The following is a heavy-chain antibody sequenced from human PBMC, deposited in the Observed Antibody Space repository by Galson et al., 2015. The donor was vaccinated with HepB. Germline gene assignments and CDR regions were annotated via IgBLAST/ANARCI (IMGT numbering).Heavy chain of an antibody. CDR2: IIPFNGDT. CDR1: GYTFTNYG. CDR3: AREAVGGIFYFDP. D-gene: IGHD6-19*01. Sequence: SVKVSCKASGYTFTNYGIHWVRQAPGQGPEWMGCIIPFNGDTHYSQRLQGRVTMTTDTSTRTAYMELRSLRSDDTAVYFYAREAVGGIFYFDPWGQGTLVTVSS. V-gene: IGHV1-18*04. J-gene: IGHJ5*02.